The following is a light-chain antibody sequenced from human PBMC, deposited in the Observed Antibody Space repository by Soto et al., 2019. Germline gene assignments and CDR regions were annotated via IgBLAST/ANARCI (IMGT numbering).Light chain of an antibody. J-gene: IGLJ1*01. V-gene: IGLV2-14*01. CDR2: DVS. Sequence: QSVLTQPASVSGSPGQSITISCTGTSSDVGGYNYVSWYQQHPGKAPKLMIYDVSNRPSGVSNRFSGSKSGNTASLTISGLQAEDEADYYCISYTSSSTYAFGTGTKVTL. CDR1: SSDVGGYNY. CDR3: ISYTSSSTYA.